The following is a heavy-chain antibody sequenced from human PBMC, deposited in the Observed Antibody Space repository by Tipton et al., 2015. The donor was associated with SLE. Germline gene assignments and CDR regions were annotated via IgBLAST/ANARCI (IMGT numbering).Heavy chain of an antibody. Sequence: TLSLTCAVYGRSLSGYYWSWIRQPPGKGLEWIGEISHSGGANYNPSLKSRVTISINTSKNQFSLKLTSVTAADTAVYFCARHDYGDYPSDYWGQGTLVTVSS. CDR1: GRSLSGYY. D-gene: IGHD4-17*01. V-gene: IGHV4-34*01. CDR3: ARHDYGDYPSDY. J-gene: IGHJ4*02. CDR2: ISHSGGA.